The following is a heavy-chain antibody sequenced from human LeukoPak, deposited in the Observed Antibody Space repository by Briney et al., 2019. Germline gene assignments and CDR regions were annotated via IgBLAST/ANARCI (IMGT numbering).Heavy chain of an antibody. CDR1: GYTFTGYY. J-gene: IGHJ6*03. D-gene: IGHD3-22*01. CDR3: ARGGAFIVDYYMDV. V-gene: IGHV1-69*13. CDR2: IIPIFGTA. Sequence: GASVKVSCKASGYTFTGYYMHWVRQAPGQGLGWMGGIIPIFGTANYAQKFQGRVTITADESTSTAYMELSSLRSEDTAVYYCARGGAFIVDYYMDVWGKGTTVTVSS.